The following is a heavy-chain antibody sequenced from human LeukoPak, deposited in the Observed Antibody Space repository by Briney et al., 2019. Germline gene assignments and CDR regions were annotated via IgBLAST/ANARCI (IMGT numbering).Heavy chain of an antibody. CDR3: VTAVASYYFDY. J-gene: IGHJ4*02. Sequence: PGGSLRLSCAASGFTFSSFAMNWVRQAPGKGLEWVSSISSSSSSYIYYADSVKGRFTISRDNAKNSLYLQMNSLRAEDTAVYYCVTAVASYYFDYWGQGTLVTVSS. D-gene: IGHD6-19*01. V-gene: IGHV3-21*01. CDR1: GFTFSSFA. CDR2: ISSSSSSYI.